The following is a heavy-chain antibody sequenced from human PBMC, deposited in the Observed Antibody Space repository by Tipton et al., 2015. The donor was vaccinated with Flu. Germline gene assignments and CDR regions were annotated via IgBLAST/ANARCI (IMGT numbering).Heavy chain of an antibody. CDR3: ARGPLLDL. CDR1: GDALSSSGYY. J-gene: IGHJ2*01. Sequence: LRLSCTVSGDALSSSGYYWSWIRQPPGKGLEWIGEINHSGSTNYNPPLKSRVTISVDTSKNQFSLKLSSATAADTAVYYCARGPLLDLWGRGTLVTVSS. V-gene: IGHV4-34*01. D-gene: IGHD5/OR15-5a*01. CDR2: INHSGST.